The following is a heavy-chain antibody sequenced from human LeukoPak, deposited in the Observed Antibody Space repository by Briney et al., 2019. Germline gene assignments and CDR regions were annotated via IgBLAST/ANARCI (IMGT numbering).Heavy chain of an antibody. CDR3: ARDSGYDLNCFDP. J-gene: IGHJ5*02. D-gene: IGHD5-12*01. CDR1: GGSIGSYY. V-gene: IGHV4-4*07. Sequence: ASETLSLTCTVSGGSIGSYYWSWIRQPAGKGLEWIGRIYTSGNTNYNPSLGSRVTMSLDTSRNQFSLRLRSVTAADTAVYCCARDSGYDLNCFDPWGQGTLVTVSS. CDR2: IYTSGNT.